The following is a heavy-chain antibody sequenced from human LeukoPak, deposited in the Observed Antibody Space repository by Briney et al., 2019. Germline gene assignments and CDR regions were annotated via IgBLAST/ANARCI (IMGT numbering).Heavy chain of an antibody. Sequence: ASVKVSCKASGYTFTGYYMHWVRQAPGQGLEWMGWINPNSGGTNYAQKFQGRVTMTRDTSISTAYMELSRLRSDDTAVYYCARERWGYGNDAFDIWGQGTMVTVSS. CDR2: INPNSGGT. CDR1: GYTFTGYY. V-gene: IGHV1-2*02. D-gene: IGHD4-17*01. J-gene: IGHJ3*02. CDR3: ARERWGYGNDAFDI.